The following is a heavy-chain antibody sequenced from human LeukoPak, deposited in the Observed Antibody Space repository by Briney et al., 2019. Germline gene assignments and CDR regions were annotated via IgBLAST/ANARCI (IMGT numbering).Heavy chain of an antibody. V-gene: IGHV1-24*01. CDR2: FDPEDGET. CDR3: ATGLLPYDSSGYPIFDI. CDR1: GYTLTELS. J-gene: IGHJ3*02. D-gene: IGHD3-22*01. Sequence: ASVKVSCKVSGYTLTELSMHWVRQAPGKGLEWMGGFDPEDGETIYAQKFQGRVTMTEDTSTDTAYMELSSLRSEGTAVYYCATGLLPYDSSGYPIFDIWGQGTMVTVSS.